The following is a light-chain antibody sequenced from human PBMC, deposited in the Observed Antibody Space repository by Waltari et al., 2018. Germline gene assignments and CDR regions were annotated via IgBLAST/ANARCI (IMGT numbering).Light chain of an antibody. CDR2: EGS. CDR3: CSYASGSTII. Sequence: QSALTQPASVSGSPGQSITISCTGTSNDVGSYNLVSWYQRHPGKAPYLLIYEGSKRPSGVSHRFSGSKSGNTASLTISGLQAEDEADYFCCSYASGSTIIFGGGTKLTVL. CDR1: SNDVGSYNL. J-gene: IGLJ2*01. V-gene: IGLV2-23*01.